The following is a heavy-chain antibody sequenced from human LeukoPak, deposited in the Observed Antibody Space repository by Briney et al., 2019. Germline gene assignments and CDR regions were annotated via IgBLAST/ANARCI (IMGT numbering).Heavy chain of an antibody. V-gene: IGHV4-31*03. CDR2: IYYSGST. J-gene: IGHJ4*02. CDR1: GGSISRSTYY. D-gene: IGHD1-14*01. Sequence: SETLSLTCTVSGGSISRSTYYWGWIRQHPGKGLEWIGFIYYSGSTYYNPSLKSRVTISVDTSKNQFSLKLSSVTAADTAVYYCARVRLDGKPHFDYWGQGTLVTVSS. CDR3: ARVRLDGKPHFDY.